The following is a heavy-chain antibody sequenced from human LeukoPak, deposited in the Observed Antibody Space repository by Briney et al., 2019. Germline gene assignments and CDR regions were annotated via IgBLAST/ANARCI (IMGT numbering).Heavy chain of an antibody. V-gene: IGHV3-7*01. CDR2: INQGGSEK. J-gene: IGHJ4*02. D-gene: IGHD6-25*01. CDR3: ARDERMNDY. CDR1: GFTFGSYW. Sequence: SGGSLRLSCAASGFTFGSYWMNWVRQAPGKGLEWVANINQGGSEKYYVDSVKGRFTISRDNAKNSLYLQMNSLRDEDTAVYYCARDERMNDYWGQGTLVTVSS.